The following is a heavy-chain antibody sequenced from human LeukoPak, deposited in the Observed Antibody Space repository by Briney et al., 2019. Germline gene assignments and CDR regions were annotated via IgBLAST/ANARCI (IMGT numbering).Heavy chain of an antibody. J-gene: IGHJ5*02. CDR1: GYTFTSYG. CDR3: ARTYGSGSYYMFDP. Sequence: ASVKVSCKASGYTFTSYGISWVRQAPGQGLEWMGWMNPNSGNTGYAQKFQGRVTITRNTSISTAYMELSSLRSEDTAVYYCARTYGSGSYYMFDPWGQGTLVTVSS. V-gene: IGHV1-8*03. CDR2: MNPNSGNT. D-gene: IGHD3-10*01.